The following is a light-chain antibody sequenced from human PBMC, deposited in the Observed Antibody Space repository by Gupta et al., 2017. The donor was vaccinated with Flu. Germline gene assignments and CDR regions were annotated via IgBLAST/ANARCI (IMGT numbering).Light chain of an antibody. CDR3: KQGKNWPWT. J-gene: IGKJ1*01. CDR1: QSLVYSDGYTY. V-gene: IGKV2-30*01. CDR2: KVS. Sequence: DVVLTQSPLSLPVTLGQPASISCRSSQSLVYSDGYTYLNWFQQRPGQSPRRLIYKVSKRDSGVPDRFSGSGSGTDFTLEISRVEAEDVGIYYCKQGKNWPWTFGQGTKVEIK.